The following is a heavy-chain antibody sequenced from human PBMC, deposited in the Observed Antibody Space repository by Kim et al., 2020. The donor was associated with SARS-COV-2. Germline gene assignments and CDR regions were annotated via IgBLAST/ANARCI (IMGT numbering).Heavy chain of an antibody. Sequence: GGSLRLSCAASGFTFSDFSMNWVRQAPGKGLEWVSSISGNTNYIYQAGSMKGRFTISRDNAKNTLYLQMHNLRAEDTAVYYCARDSGQHTWGTVSLDFWGREPLVPVSS. CDR2: ISGNTNYI. CDR1: GFTFSDFS. CDR3: ARDSGQHTWGTVSLDF. J-gene: IGHJ4*02. D-gene: IGHD3-16*01. V-gene: IGHV3-21*01.